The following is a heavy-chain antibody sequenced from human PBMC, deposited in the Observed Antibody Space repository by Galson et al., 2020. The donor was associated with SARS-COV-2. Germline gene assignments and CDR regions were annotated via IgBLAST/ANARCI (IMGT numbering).Heavy chain of an antibody. CDR2: FDPVDGET. D-gene: IGHD3-10*01. Sequence: ASVKVSCKVSGYTLTELSMHWVRQAPGKGLEWMGGFDPVDGETIYEQKFQGRVTMTEDTSTDTAYMELSSLTSEDTAVYYCARVGAFPVSAGYDGSSTYLKRYYYGMDVWGQGTTVTVSS. CDR3: ARVGAFPVSAGYDGSSTYLKRYYYGMDV. CDR1: GYTLTELS. J-gene: IGHJ6*02. V-gene: IGHV1-24*01.